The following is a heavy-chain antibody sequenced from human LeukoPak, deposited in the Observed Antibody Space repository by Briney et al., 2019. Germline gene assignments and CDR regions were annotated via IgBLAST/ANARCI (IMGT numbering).Heavy chain of an antibody. D-gene: IGHD3-3*01. J-gene: IGHJ4*02. V-gene: IGHV3-49*04. Sequence: GGSLRLSCAASGFTFGDYAMSWVRQAPGKGPEWVGFIRRKANGGTTEYAASVKGRFTISRDDSKSIAYLQMNSLKTEDTAVYYCTSGLYYDSWSDLFDYWGQGTLVTVSS. CDR3: TSGLYYDSWSDLFDY. CDR1: GFTFGDYA. CDR2: IRRKANGGTT.